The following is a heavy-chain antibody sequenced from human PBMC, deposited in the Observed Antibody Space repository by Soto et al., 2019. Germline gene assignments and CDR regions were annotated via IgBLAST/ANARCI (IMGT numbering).Heavy chain of an antibody. V-gene: IGHV4-34*01. J-gene: IGHJ5*02. CDR2: INHSGST. D-gene: IGHD3-10*01. CDR1: GGSFSGYY. Sequence: PSETLSLTCAVYGGSFSGYYWSWIRQPPGKGLEWIGEINHSGSTNYNPSLKSRVTISVDTSKNQFSLKLSSVTAADTAVYYCARVYSSDLLWFGSCWFDPWGHGTLVTVSS. CDR3: ARVYSSDLLWFGSCWFDP.